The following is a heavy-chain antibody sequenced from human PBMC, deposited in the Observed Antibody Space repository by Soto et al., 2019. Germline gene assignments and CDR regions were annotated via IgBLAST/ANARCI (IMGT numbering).Heavy chain of an antibody. V-gene: IGHV3-30-3*01. CDR3: ARDVIVVVPAAMLHREFTVGGMDV. CDR1: GFTFSSYA. Sequence: GGSLRLSCAASGFTFSSYAMHWVRQAPGKGLEWVAVISYDGSNKYYADSVKGRFTISRDNSKNTLYLQMNSLRAEDTAVYYCARDVIVVVPAAMLHREFTVGGMDVWGQGTTVTVSS. CDR2: ISYDGSNK. J-gene: IGHJ6*02. D-gene: IGHD2-2*01.